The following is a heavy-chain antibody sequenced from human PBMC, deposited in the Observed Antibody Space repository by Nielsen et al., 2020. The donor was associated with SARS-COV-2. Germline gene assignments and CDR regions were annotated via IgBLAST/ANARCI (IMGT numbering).Heavy chain of an antibody. CDR2: IYAGGST. CDR3: ARDEGLS. CDR1: GFTVSSNY. Sequence: GESLKISCTASGFTVSSNYMNWVRQAPGKGLEWLSVIYAGGSTYYADSVKGRFIVSRDNSKNTVYLQMNSLRVEDTAVYYCARDEGLSWGQGTLVTVSS. J-gene: IGHJ4*02. V-gene: IGHV3-53*01. D-gene: IGHD2-2*01.